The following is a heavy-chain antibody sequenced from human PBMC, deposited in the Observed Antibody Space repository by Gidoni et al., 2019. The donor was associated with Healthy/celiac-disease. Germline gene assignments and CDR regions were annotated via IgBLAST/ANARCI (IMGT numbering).Heavy chain of an antibody. CDR3: ARDPWCSSTSCHDGENY. CDR2: ISSSSSYT. Sequence: QVQLVESGGGLVKPGGSLRLSCAASGFTFSDYYMSWIRQAPGKGLEWVSYISSSSSYTNYADSVKGRFTISRDNAKNSLYLQMNSLRAEDTAVYYCARDPWCSSTSCHDGENYWGQGTLVTVSS. CDR1: GFTFSDYY. D-gene: IGHD2-2*01. J-gene: IGHJ4*02. V-gene: IGHV3-11*05.